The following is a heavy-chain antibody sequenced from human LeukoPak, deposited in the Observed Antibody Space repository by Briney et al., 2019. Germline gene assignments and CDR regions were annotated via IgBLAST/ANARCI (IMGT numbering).Heavy chain of an antibody. V-gene: IGHV1-8*01. D-gene: IGHD4-17*01. Sequence: GASVKVSCKASGYTFTSYDINWVRQATGQGLEWMGWMNPNSGNTGYAQKFQGRVTMTRDTSISTAYMELSRLRSDDTAVYYCARLWGHDYGLDYWGQGTLVTVSS. CDR2: MNPNSGNT. CDR1: GYTFTSYD. J-gene: IGHJ4*02. CDR3: ARLWGHDYGLDY.